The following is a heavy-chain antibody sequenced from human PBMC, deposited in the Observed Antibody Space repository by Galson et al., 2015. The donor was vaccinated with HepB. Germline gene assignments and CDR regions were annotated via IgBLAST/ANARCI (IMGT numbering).Heavy chain of an antibody. CDR3: ARGRDYYDSSGYSDLWDY. V-gene: IGHV3-64*01. CDR2: ISSNGGST. J-gene: IGHJ4*02. Sequence: LRLSCAASGFTVSVNYMSWVRQAPGKGLEYVSAISSNGGSTYYANSVKGRFTISRDNSKNTLYLQMGSLRAEDMAVYYCARGRDYYDSSGYSDLWDYWGQGTLVTVSS. D-gene: IGHD3-22*01. CDR1: GFTVSVNY.